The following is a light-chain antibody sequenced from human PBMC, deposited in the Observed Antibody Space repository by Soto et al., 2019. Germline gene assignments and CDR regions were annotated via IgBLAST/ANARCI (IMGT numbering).Light chain of an antibody. CDR1: SSNIGAGYD. J-gene: IGLJ2*01. Sequence: QPVLTQPPSLSGAPGQRVTVSCTGSSSNIGAGYDVHWYQQLPGTAPKLLIYGNSNRPSGVPDRFSGSKSGTSASLAITGLQAEDEADYYCQSYDSSLVVFGGGTKVTVL. CDR2: GNS. V-gene: IGLV1-40*01. CDR3: QSYDSSLVV.